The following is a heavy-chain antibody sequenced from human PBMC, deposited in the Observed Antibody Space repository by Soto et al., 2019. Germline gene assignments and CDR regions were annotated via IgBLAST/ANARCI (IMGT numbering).Heavy chain of an antibody. V-gene: IGHV1-46*01. CDR1: GYTFTSYY. CDR3: ARGLSGYSSGWWAGSETYYYYGMYV. CDR2: INPSGGST. Sequence: ASVKVSCKASGYTFTSYYMHWVRQAPGQGLEWMGIINPSGGSTSYAQKFQGRVTMTRDTSTSTVYMELSSLRSEDTAVYYCARGLSGYSSGWWAGSETYYYYGMYVWGQGTTVTVSS. D-gene: IGHD6-19*01. J-gene: IGHJ6*02.